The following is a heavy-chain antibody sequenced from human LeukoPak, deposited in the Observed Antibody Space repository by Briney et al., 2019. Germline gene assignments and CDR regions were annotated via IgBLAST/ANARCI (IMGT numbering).Heavy chain of an antibody. CDR2: ISGSGGST. V-gene: IGHV3-23*01. CDR3: AKDRGMRAKYSSGWYEPRAYYFDY. D-gene: IGHD6-19*01. Sequence: GGSLRLSCAASGFTFSTYAMSWVRQAPGKGLEWVSAISGSGGSTYYAVSVKGRFTISRDNSKNTLYLQMNSLRAEDTAVYDCAKDRGMRAKYSSGWYEPRAYYFDYWGQGTLVTVSS. J-gene: IGHJ4*02. CDR1: GFTFSTYA.